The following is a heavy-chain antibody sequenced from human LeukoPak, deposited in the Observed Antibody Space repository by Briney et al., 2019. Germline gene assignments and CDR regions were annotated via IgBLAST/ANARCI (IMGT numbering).Heavy chain of an antibody. CDR1: GGSFSGYY. CDR3: ARGRYSSSWYNWFDP. D-gene: IGHD6-13*01. Sequence: SETLSLNCAVYGGSFSGYYWRWIRQPPGKGLEWVGDINHCGSTNYNPSLKSRVTISVDTSKNQFSLKLSSVTAADTAVYYCARGRYSSSWYNWFDPWGQGTLVTVSS. CDR2: INHCGST. V-gene: IGHV4-34*01. J-gene: IGHJ5*02.